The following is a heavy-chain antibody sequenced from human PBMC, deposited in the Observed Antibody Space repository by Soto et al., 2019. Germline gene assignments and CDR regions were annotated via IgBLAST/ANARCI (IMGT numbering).Heavy chain of an antibody. V-gene: IGHV3-23*01. CDR3: AKWKGAARRYYYFDY. CDR1: GLTFSSYA. Sequence: GGSLRLSCAASGLTFSSYAMSWVRQAPGKGLEWVSAISGSGGSTYYADSVKGRFTISRDNSKNTLYLQMNSLRAEDTAVYYCAKWKGAARRYYYFDYWGQGTLVTVSS. D-gene: IGHD6-6*01. J-gene: IGHJ4*02. CDR2: ISGSGGST.